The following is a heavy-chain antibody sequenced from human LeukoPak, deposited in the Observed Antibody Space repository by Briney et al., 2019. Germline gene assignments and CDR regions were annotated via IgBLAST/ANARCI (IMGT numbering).Heavy chain of an antibody. J-gene: IGHJ5*02. V-gene: IGHV4-34*01. CDR2: INHSGST. CDR3: ARVTMIVVVNWFDP. CDR1: GGSFSGYY. D-gene: IGHD3-22*01. Sequence: SETLSLTCAVYGGSFSGYYWSWIRQPPGKGLEWIGEINHSGSTNYNPSLKSRVTISVDTSKNQFSLKLSSVTAADTAVYYCARVTMIVVVNWFDPWGQGTLVTVSS.